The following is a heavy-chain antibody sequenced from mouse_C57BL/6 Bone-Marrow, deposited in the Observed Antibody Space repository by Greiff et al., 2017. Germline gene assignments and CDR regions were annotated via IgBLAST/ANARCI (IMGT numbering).Heavy chain of an antibody. CDR1: GYTFTSYG. CDR3: ARPYFDY. Sequence: QVQLKQSGAELARPGASVKLSCKASGYTFTSYGISWVKQRTGQGLEWIGEIYPRSGNTYYNEKFKGKATLTADKSSSTAYMELRLLTSEDSAVYFCARPYFDYWGQGTTLTVSS. CDR2: IYPRSGNT. V-gene: IGHV1-81*01. J-gene: IGHJ2*01.